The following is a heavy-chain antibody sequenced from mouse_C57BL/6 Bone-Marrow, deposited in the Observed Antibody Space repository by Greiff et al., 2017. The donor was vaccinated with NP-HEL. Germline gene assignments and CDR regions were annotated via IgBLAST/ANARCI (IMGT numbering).Heavy chain of an antibody. CDR2: IDPSDSYT. CDR1: GYTFTSYW. J-gene: IGHJ2*01. V-gene: IGHV1-69*01. D-gene: IGHD1-1*01. CDR3: ARGDDYGSSYGYFDY. Sequence: QVQLQQPGAELVMPGASVKLSFKASGYTFTSYWMHWVKQRPGQGLEWIGEIDPSDSYTTYNHKFKGKSTLTVDKSSSTAYMQLSSLTSEDSAVYYCARGDDYGSSYGYFDYWGQGTTLTVSS.